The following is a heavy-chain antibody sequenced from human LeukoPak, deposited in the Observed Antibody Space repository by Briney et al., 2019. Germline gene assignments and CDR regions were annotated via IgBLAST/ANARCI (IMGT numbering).Heavy chain of an antibody. D-gene: IGHD1-14*01. Sequence: GGSLRLSCAASEFTFSNYAMNWVRQAPGKGLGWVSGISGGGGSTYYADSVKGRFTISRDNSKNTPYLQMDSLRAEDTALYYCAKGSGINHYHWIDPWGQGTLVIVSS. CDR1: EFTFSNYA. CDR2: ISGGGGST. V-gene: IGHV3-23*01. CDR3: AKGSGINHYHWIDP. J-gene: IGHJ5*02.